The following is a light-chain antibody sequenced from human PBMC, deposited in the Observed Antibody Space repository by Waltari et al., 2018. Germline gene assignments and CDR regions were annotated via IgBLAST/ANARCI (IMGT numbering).Light chain of an antibody. CDR2: LNSDGSH. V-gene: IGLV4-69*01. Sequence: QLVLTQSPSASASLGASVKLTCTLSRGHSDYAIAWHQQQPGKGPRYLMKLNSDGSHNKGDGIPDRFSGSSSGAERYLTSSRLQAEDEADYYCHAWRSGILVFAGGTKLTVL. CDR3: HAWRSGILV. CDR1: RGHSDYA. J-gene: IGLJ2*01.